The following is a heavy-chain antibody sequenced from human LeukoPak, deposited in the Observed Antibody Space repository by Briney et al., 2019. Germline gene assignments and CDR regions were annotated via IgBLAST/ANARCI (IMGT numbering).Heavy chain of an antibody. CDR2: MNPNSGNT. CDR3: ARGGMTSYYYYMDV. D-gene: IGHD1-14*01. J-gene: IGHJ6*03. Sequence: GASVKVSCKASGYIFTSYGINWVRQAAGQGLKWMGWMNPNSGNTGDAQNFQGTVTMTRNTSISTAYMELSSLRSEDTAVYYCARGGMTSYYYYMDVWGKGTTVTVSS. V-gene: IGHV1-8*01. CDR1: GYIFTSYG.